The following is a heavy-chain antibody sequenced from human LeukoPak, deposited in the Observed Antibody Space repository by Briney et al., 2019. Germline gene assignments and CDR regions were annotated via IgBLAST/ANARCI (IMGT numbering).Heavy chain of an antibody. CDR3: ARQEWRSVVGAKAGYYYMDV. D-gene: IGHD1-26*01. J-gene: IGHJ6*03. CDR2: IYQSGKT. V-gene: IGHV4-4*02. Sequence: PAETLSLTCAVYGDSINRINGWSWVRQFPGKGLEWIGEIYQSGKTNYNPSLKSRVTISVDRSKNQVSLKLSSVTAADTAGVYCARQEWRSVVGAKAGYYYMDVWGKGTTVTVPS. CDR1: GDSINRING.